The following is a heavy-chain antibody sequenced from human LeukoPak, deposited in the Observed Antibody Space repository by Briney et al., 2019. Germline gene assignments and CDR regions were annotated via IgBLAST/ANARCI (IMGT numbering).Heavy chain of an antibody. CDR3: ARLSAVAGTCFDY. J-gene: IGHJ4*02. CDR2: IYYSGST. Sequence: SETLSLTCTVSGGSISSYYWSWIRQPPGKGLEWIGYIYYSGSTNYNPSLKSRVTISVDTSKNQFSLKLSSVTAADTAVYYCARLSAVAGTCFDYWGQGTLVTVSS. V-gene: IGHV4-59*01. D-gene: IGHD6-19*01. CDR1: GGSISSYY.